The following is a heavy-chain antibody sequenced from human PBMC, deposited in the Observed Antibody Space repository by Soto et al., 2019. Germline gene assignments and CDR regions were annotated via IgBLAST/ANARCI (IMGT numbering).Heavy chain of an antibody. V-gene: IGHV4-59*01. CDR1: GVSFSTYY. CDR3: ARGQGGPFDY. J-gene: IGHJ4*02. Sequence: SETLSLTCTVSGVSFSTYYWSWIRQAPGKGLEWIGYIYYSGSSNYNPSLKSRVTMSVDTSKNQLSLKLSSVTAADTAVYYCARGQGGPFDYWGQGTLVTVSS. D-gene: IGHD2-15*01. CDR2: IYYSGSS.